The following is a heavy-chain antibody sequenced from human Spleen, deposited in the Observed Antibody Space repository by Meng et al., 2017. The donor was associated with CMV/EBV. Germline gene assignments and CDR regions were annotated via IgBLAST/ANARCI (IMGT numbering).Heavy chain of an antibody. CDR1: GFTFSSYG. Sequence: GESLKISCAASGFTFSSYGMHWVRQAPGKGLEWVAVIWYDGSNKYYADSVKGRFTISRDNSKNTLYLQMNSLRAEDTAVYYCAKVDGTYYYYGMDVWGQGTTVTVSS. CDR3: AKVDGTYYYYGMDV. V-gene: IGHV3-33*06. D-gene: IGHD1-1*01. J-gene: IGHJ6*02. CDR2: IWYDGSNK.